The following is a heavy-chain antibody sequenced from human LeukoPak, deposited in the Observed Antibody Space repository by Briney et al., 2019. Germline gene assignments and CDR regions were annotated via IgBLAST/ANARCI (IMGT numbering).Heavy chain of an antibody. D-gene: IGHD3-22*01. CDR2: ISAYNGNT. V-gene: IGHV1-18*01. CDR3: AGAGSSSGYYYPLYYFDY. J-gene: IGHJ4*02. CDR1: GYTFTSYG. Sequence: ASVKVSCKASGYTFTSYGISWVRQAPGQGLEWMGSISAYNGNTNYAQKLQGRVTMTTDTSTSTAYMELRSLRSDDTAVYYCAGAGSSSGYYYPLYYFDYWGQGTLVTVSS.